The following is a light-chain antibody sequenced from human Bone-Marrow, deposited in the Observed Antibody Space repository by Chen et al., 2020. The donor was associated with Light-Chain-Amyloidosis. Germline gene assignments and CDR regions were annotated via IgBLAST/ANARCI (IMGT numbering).Light chain of an antibody. V-gene: IGLV2-14*01. CDR1: SSDVGGDNH. CDR3: SSYTITNTLV. CDR2: EVT. Sequence: QSALTQPASVSGSPGQLITISCTGTSSDVGGDNHVSWYQQHPDKAPKLMIYEVTNRHSWVPDRFSGSKSDNTASLTISGLQTEDEADYFCSSYTITNTLVFGSGTRVTVL. J-gene: IGLJ1*01.